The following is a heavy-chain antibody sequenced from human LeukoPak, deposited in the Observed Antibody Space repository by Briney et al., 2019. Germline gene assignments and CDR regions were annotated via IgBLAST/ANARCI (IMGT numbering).Heavy chain of an antibody. CDR1: GFTFSGFG. D-gene: IGHD6-13*01. J-gene: IGHJ4*02. CDR2: MSYDGSNK. V-gene: IGHV3-30*03. Sequence: GGSLRLSCAASGFTFSGFGMHWVRQAPGKGLEWVAVMSYDGSNKYYADSVKGRFTISRDNSKNTLYLQMNSLRAEDTAVYYCARDRAVGIPADGHEFDYWGQGTLVTVSS. CDR3: ARDRAVGIPADGHEFDY.